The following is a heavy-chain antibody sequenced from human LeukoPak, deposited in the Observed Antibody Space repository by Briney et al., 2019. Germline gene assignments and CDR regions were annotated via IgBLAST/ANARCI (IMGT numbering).Heavy chain of an antibody. CDR1: GYSISSGHY. J-gene: IGHJ4*02. V-gene: IGHV4-38-2*01. D-gene: IGHD5-12*01. CDR2: IYHSGST. Sequence: SETLSLTCAVSGYSISSGHYWGWIRQPPGKGLEWIGSIYHSGSTYYNPSLKSRVTISVDTSKNQFSLKLSSVTAADTAVYYCARHPIVATIGFADYWGQGTLVTVSS. CDR3: ARHPIVATIGFADY.